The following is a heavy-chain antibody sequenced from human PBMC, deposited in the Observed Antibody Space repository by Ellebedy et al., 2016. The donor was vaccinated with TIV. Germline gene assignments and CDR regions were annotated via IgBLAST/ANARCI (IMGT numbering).Heavy chain of an antibody. CDR2: IYYSGRT. Sequence: GSLRLSXTVSGGSVSSGRYYWGWIRQPPGKGLEWIGSIYYSGRTYYNPSLKSRVTISVDTSKNQFSLKLSSVTAADTAVYYCAIAWVQLWSYFDSWGQGTLVTVSS. J-gene: IGHJ4*02. CDR1: GGSVSSGRYY. CDR3: AIAWVQLWSYFDS. D-gene: IGHD5-18*01. V-gene: IGHV4-39*01.